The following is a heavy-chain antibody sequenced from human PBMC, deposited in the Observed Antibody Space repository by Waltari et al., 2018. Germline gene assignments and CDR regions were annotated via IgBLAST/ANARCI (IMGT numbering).Heavy chain of an antibody. J-gene: IGHJ3*02. CDR2: ISGSGTIM. Sequence: QVQLVESGGGLVKPGESLRLSCTASGFSLGDFYMTWIRQAPGKGLDWISYISGSGTIMYNADSVKGRFAVSRDNARDSLYLQMDSLRPDDTAVYYCARDFRNGASDIWGRGTMVTVAS. CDR3: ARDFRNGASDI. V-gene: IGHV3-11*04. D-gene: IGHD1-1*01. CDR1: GFSLGDFY.